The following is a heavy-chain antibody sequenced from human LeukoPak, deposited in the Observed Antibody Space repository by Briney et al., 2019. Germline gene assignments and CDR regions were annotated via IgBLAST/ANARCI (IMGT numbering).Heavy chain of an antibody. Sequence: SETLSLTCTVSGGSTSSYYWSWIRQPPGKGLEWIGEINHSGSTNYNPSLKSRVTISVDTSKNQFSLKLSSVTAADTAVYYCAAKAARRYFDYWGQGTLVTVSS. CDR1: GGSTSSYY. CDR2: INHSGST. J-gene: IGHJ4*02. D-gene: IGHD6-6*01. V-gene: IGHV4-34*01. CDR3: AAKAARRYFDY.